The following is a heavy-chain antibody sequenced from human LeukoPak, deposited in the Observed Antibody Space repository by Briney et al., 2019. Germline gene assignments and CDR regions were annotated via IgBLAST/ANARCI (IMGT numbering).Heavy chain of an antibody. V-gene: IGHV3-23*01. Sequence: GGSLRLSCAASGFTFNIYAMSWVRQAPGKGLEWVSAISGSGDTTYYADSVKGRFSISRDNSKNTLYLQMNSLRAEDTAVYYCAKAAPSTVVTGAYFDYWGQGTLVTVSS. CDR1: GFTFNIYA. CDR2: ISGSGDTT. D-gene: IGHD4-23*01. J-gene: IGHJ4*02. CDR3: AKAAPSTVVTGAYFDY.